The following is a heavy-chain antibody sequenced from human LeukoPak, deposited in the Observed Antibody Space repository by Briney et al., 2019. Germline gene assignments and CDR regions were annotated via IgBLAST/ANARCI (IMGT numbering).Heavy chain of an antibody. V-gene: IGHV4-59*01. CDR3: AREAPGGSGWTYFDY. D-gene: IGHD6-19*01. CDR1: GGSISSYY. Sequence: TSETLSLTCTVSGGSISSYYWSWIRQPPGKGLEWIGYIYYSGSANYNPSLKSRVTISLDSSENRFSLKLTSVTAADTAVYYCAREAPGGSGWTYFDYWGQGSLVTVSS. J-gene: IGHJ4*02. CDR2: IYYSGSA.